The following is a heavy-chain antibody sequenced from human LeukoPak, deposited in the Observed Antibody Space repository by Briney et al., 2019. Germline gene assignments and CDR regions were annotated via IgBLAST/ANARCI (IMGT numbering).Heavy chain of an antibody. D-gene: IGHD4-17*01. V-gene: IGHV3-33*06. CDR1: GFTFSTYG. Sequence: GRSLRLTCAASGFTFSTYGMHWVRQAPGKGLEWVAVIWYDGSNKYYADSVKGRFTISRDNSKNTLYLQMNSLRAEDTAVYYCAKSDYGDYPFDYWGQGTLVTVSS. J-gene: IGHJ4*02. CDR3: AKSDYGDYPFDY. CDR2: IWYDGSNK.